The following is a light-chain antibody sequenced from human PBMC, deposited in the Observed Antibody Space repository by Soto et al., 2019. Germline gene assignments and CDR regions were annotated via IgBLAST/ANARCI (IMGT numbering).Light chain of an antibody. J-gene: IGKJ1*01. Sequence: EIMMTQSPGTLSASPGERATLSCRASQSVSSNLAWYQQKPGQAPRLLIYAVSTRATGIPARFSGSGSGTEFTLTISSLQSEDVAGYYCQQYNKWPLTFGQGTKVEIK. V-gene: IGKV3-15*01. CDR2: AVS. CDR3: QQYNKWPLT. CDR1: QSVSSN.